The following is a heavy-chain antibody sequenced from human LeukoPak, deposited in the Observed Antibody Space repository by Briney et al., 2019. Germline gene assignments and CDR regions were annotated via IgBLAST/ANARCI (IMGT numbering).Heavy chain of an antibody. D-gene: IGHD3-3*01. CDR1: GGSISSYY. V-gene: IGHV4-4*07. J-gene: IGHJ4*02. CDR2: IYTSGST. Sequence: PSETLSLTCTVSGGSISSYYWSWIRQPAGKGLEWIGRIYTSGSTNYNPSLKSRVTMSVDMSKNQFSLKLSSVTAADTAVYYCARDRSDFWSGYSYYFDYWGQGTLVTVSS. CDR3: ARDRSDFWSGYSYYFDY.